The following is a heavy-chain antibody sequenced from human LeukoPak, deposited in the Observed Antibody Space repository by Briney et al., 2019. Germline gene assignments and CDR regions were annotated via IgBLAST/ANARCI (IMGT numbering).Heavy chain of an antibody. CDR2: IIPILGIA. V-gene: IGHV1-69*04. Sequence: SVKVSCKASGGTFSSYTISWVRQAPGQGLEWMGRIIPILGIANYAQKFQGRVTITADKSTSTAYMELSSLRSEDTAVYYCARDRSSSYTRDWFDPWGQGALVTVSS. D-gene: IGHD6-13*01. CDR1: GGTFSSYT. J-gene: IGHJ5*02. CDR3: ARDRSSSYTRDWFDP.